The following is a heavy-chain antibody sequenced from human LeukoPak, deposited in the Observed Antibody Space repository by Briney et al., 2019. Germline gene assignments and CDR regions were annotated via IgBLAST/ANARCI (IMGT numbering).Heavy chain of an antibody. CDR2: ISSSSSYI. CDR1: GFTFSSFA. CDR3: ARDLLTYSSSWDY. J-gene: IGHJ4*02. V-gene: IGHV3-21*01. D-gene: IGHD6-13*01. Sequence: GGSLRLSCAASGFTFSSFAMNWVRQAPGKGLEWVSSISSSSSYIYYADSVKGRFTISRDDAKNSLYLQMNSLRAEDTAVYYCARDLLTYSSSWDYWGQGTLVTVSS.